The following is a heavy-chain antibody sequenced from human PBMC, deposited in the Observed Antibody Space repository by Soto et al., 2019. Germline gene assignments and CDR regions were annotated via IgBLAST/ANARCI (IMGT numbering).Heavy chain of an antibody. J-gene: IGHJ6*02. V-gene: IGHV1-69*13. CDR1: GGTFSSYA. CDR2: IIPIFGTA. D-gene: IGHD6-13*01. CDR3: ARGSSSWYISNYYGMDV. Sequence: SVKVSCKASGGTFSSYAISWVRQAPGRGLEWMGGIIPIFGTANYAQKFQGRVTITADESTSTAYMELSSLRSEDTAVYYCARGSSSWYISNYYGMDVWGQGTTVTVSS.